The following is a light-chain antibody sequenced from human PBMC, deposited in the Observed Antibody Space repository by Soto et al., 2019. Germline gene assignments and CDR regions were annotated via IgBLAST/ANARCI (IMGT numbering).Light chain of an antibody. CDR3: QQYGSSGT. J-gene: IGKJ1*01. CDR2: GAS. V-gene: IGKV3-20*01. CDR1: QSVRSN. Sequence: EIVMTQSPATLSVSPGERATLSCRASQSVRSNLAWYQQKPGQAPRLLIYGASSRATGIPDRFSGSGSGTDFTLTISRLEPEDFAVYYCQQYGSSGTFGQGTKVDIK.